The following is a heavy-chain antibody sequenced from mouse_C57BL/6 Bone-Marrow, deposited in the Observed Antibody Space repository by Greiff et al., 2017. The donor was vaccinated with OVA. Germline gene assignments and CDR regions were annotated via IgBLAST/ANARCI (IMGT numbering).Heavy chain of an antibody. CDR3: ARYGNYGYYAMDY. D-gene: IGHD2-1*01. Sequence: QVHVKQSGPELVKPGASVKLSCKASGYTFTSYDINWVKQRPGQGLEWIGWIYPRDGSTKYNEKFKGKATLTVDTSSSTAYMELHSLTSEDSAVYFCARYGNYGYYAMDYWGQGTSVTVSS. CDR1: GYTFTSYD. CDR2: IYPRDGST. V-gene: IGHV1-85*01. J-gene: IGHJ4*01.